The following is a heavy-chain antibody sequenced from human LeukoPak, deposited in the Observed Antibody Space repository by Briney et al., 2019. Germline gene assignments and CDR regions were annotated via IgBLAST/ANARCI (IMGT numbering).Heavy chain of an antibody. CDR1: GGSISSGVNY. D-gene: IGHD5-18*01. CDR3: AREPPSVGYPEYYFDY. Sequence: SQTLSLTCTVSGGSISSGVNYWNWIRQPPGKGLEWIGYIYYSGSTNYNPSLKSRVTISVDTSKNQFSLKLSSVTAADTAVYYCAREPPSVGYPEYYFDYWGQGTLVTVSP. J-gene: IGHJ4*02. CDR2: IYYSGST. V-gene: IGHV4-61*08.